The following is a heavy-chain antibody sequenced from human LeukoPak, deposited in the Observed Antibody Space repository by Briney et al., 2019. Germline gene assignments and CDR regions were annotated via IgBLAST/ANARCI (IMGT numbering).Heavy chain of an antibody. V-gene: IGHV3-33*01. Sequence: PGGSLRLSCVASGFTFSSYGMHWVRQRPGKGLEWLTVIWSDENKKYYADSVKGRFTVSRDNSKNTLYLQIDSLKVEDTAVYYCAREGLFTSPNNALDIWGQGTMVAVSS. CDR3: AREGLFTSPNNALDI. J-gene: IGHJ3*02. CDR2: IWSDENKK. D-gene: IGHD1-1*01. CDR1: GFTFSSYG.